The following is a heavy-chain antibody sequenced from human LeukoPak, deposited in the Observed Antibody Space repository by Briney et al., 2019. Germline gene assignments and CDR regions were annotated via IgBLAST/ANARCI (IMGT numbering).Heavy chain of an antibody. J-gene: IGHJ4*02. CDR1: GFTFSSYA. Sequence: GGSLRLSCAASGFTFSSYAMHWVRQAPGKGLEWVAVISYDGSNKYYADSVKGRFTISRDNSKDTLYLQMNSLRAEDTAVYYCAKSTGSLGIVGATTGGDYWGQGTLVTVSS. D-gene: IGHD1-26*01. CDR3: AKSTGSLGIVGATTGGDY. V-gene: IGHV3-30-3*02. CDR2: ISYDGSNK.